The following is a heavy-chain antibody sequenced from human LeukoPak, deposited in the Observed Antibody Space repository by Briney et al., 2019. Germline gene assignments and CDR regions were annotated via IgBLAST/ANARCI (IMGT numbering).Heavy chain of an antibody. J-gene: IGHJ5*02. CDR2: IYYSGST. CDR1: GGSISSYY. CDR3: ARMSCDTLGCPIVYNWIDP. Sequence: PSETLSLTCTVSGGSISSYYWSWIRQPPGKGLEWIGYIYYSGSTNYNPSLKSRVTISVDTAKNQFFLKLTSVTAADTAVYYCARMSCDTLGCPIVYNWIDPWGQGTLVTVSS. D-gene: IGHD2/OR15-2a*01. V-gene: IGHV4-59*08.